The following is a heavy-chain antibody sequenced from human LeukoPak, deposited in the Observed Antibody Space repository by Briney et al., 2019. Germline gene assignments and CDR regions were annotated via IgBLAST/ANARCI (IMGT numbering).Heavy chain of an antibody. D-gene: IGHD2-2*01. CDR1: GFTVSSNY. Sequence: PGGSLRLSCAASGFTVSSNYMSWVRQAPGKGLEWVSVIYSGGSTYYADSVKGRFTISRDNSKNTLYLQMNSLRAEDTAVYYCARERCSSTSCYGVFDPWGQGTLVTVSS. CDR2: IYSGGST. J-gene: IGHJ5*02. V-gene: IGHV3-53*01. CDR3: ARERCSSTSCYGVFDP.